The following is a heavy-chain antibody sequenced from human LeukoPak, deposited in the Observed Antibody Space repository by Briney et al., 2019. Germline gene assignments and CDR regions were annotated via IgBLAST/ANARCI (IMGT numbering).Heavy chain of an antibody. V-gene: IGHV1-69-2*01. Sequence: GATVKISCKASGYTFTDYYMNWVQQAPGKGLEWVGRVDPEDGETIYAEKFQGRVTITADTSTDTAYMELSSLRSEDTAVYYCATAGYYYDSSGYYSLDYWGQGTLVTVSS. CDR2: VDPEDGET. CDR1: GYTFTDYY. J-gene: IGHJ4*02. D-gene: IGHD3-22*01. CDR3: ATAGYYYDSSGYYSLDY.